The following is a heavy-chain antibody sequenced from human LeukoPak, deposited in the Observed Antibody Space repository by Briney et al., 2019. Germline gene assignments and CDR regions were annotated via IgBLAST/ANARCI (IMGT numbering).Heavy chain of an antibody. J-gene: IGHJ6*03. Sequence: GGSLRLSCAASGFTFSDYYMSWIRQAPGKGLEWVSYISSSGSTIYYADSVKGRFTISRDNAKNSLYLQMNSLRAEDTAVYYCAREGFDYGGNYYYYYYMDVWGKGTTDTVSS. D-gene: IGHD4-23*01. CDR3: AREGFDYGGNYYYYYYMDV. V-gene: IGHV3-11*04. CDR2: ISSSGSTI. CDR1: GFTFSDYY.